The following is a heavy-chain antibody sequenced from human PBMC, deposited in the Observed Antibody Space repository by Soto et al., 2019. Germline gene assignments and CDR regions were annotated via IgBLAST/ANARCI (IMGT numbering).Heavy chain of an antibody. CDR3: ANGAARDPYYYYYGMDV. CDR1: GGSISSYY. Sequence: PSETLSLTCTVSGGSISSYYWSWIRQPPGKGLEWIGYIYYSGSTYYNPSLKSRVTISVDTSKNQFSLKLSSVTAADTAVYYCANGAARDPYYYYYGMDVWGQGNTVTVSS. J-gene: IGHJ6*02. D-gene: IGHD6-6*01. V-gene: IGHV4-59*06. CDR2: IYYSGST.